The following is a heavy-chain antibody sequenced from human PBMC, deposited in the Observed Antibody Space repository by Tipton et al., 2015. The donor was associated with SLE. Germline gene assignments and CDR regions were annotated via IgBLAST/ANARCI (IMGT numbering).Heavy chain of an antibody. CDR3: ASCLGLARAFDI. CDR1: GFKFSDYY. J-gene: IGHJ3*02. CDR2: IYHSGST. D-gene: IGHD7-27*01. V-gene: IGHV4-34*01. Sequence: LRLSCAASGFKFSDYYMSWIRQPPGKGLEWIGEIYHSGSTNYNPSLKSRVTISVDKSKNQFSLKLSSVTAADTAVYYCASCLGLARAFDIWGQGTMVTVSS.